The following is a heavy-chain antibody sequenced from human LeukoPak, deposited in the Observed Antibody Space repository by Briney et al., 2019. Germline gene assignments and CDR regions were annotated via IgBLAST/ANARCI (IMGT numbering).Heavy chain of an antibody. CDR2: IYYSGST. D-gene: IGHD3-3*01. V-gene: IGHV4-39*07. Sequence: PSETLFLTCTVSGGSISSSSYYWGWIRQPPGKGLEWIGSIYYSGSTYYNPSLKSRVTISVDTSKNQFSLKLSPVTAADTAVYYCARVSSITIFGVVIPEDFDYWGQGTLVTVSS. J-gene: IGHJ4*02. CDR1: GGSISSSSYY. CDR3: ARVSSITIFGVVIPEDFDY.